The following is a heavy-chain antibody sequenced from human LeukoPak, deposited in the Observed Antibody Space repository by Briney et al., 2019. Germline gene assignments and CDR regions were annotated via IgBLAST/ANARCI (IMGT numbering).Heavy chain of an antibody. CDR3: ASLQNPGGITLGEHYYYYYMDV. Sequence: ASVKVSCKASGYTFTSYAMNWVRQAPGQGLEWMGWINTNTGNPTYAQGFTGRFVFSLDTSVSTAYLQISSLKAEDTAVYYCASLQNPGGITLGEHYYYYYMDVWGKGTTVTVSS. J-gene: IGHJ6*03. CDR2: INTNTGNP. D-gene: IGHD3-10*01. CDR1: GYTFTSYA. V-gene: IGHV7-4-1*02.